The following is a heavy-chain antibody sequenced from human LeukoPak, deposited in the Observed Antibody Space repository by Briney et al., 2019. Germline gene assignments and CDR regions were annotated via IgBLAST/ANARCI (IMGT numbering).Heavy chain of an antibody. D-gene: IGHD3-10*01. V-gene: IGHV3-30*18. Sequence: GGSLRPSGAASGFTFSSYVMHWVRQAPGEGLEWVAGISYDGNNKYYAESVKGRFTISRDNSKNTLYLQMNSLRDEDTAVYYCAKDWVVRGVISYWGQGTLVTVSS. CDR3: AKDWVVRGVISY. J-gene: IGHJ4*02. CDR1: GFTFSSYV. CDR2: ISYDGNNK.